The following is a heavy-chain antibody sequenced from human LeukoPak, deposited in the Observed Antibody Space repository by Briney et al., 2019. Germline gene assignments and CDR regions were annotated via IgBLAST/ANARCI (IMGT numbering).Heavy chain of an antibody. CDR2: IYYSGST. J-gene: IGHJ4*02. CDR1: GGSISSSSYY. D-gene: IGHD6-13*01. Sequence: SETLSLTXTVSGGSISSSSYYWGWIRQPPGKGLGWIGSIYYSGSTYYNPSLKSRVTISVDTSKNQFSLKLSSVTAADTAVYYCARRLIAAAGNDYWGQGTLVTVSS. V-gene: IGHV4-39*01. CDR3: ARRLIAAAGNDY.